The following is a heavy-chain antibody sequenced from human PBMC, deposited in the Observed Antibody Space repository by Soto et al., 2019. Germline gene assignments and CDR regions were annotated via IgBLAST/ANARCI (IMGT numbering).Heavy chain of an antibody. CDR2: IWYDGSNK. V-gene: IGHV3-33*01. D-gene: IGHD2-15*01. Sequence: GGSLRLSCAASGFTFSSYGMHWVRQAPGKGLEWVAVIWYDGSNKYYADSVKGRFTISRDNSKNTLYLQMNSLRAEDTAAYYCARVVRQSRYYYYYGMDVWGQGTTVTVSS. J-gene: IGHJ6*02. CDR3: ARVVRQSRYYYYYGMDV. CDR1: GFTFSSYG.